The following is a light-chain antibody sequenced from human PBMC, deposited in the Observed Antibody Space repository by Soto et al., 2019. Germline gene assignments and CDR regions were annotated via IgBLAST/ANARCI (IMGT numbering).Light chain of an antibody. CDR3: QQYDNSCT. J-gene: IGKJ1*01. V-gene: IGKV3-20*01. CDR1: QSVSSRF. CDR2: GAS. Sequence: DIVLTQSPGTLSLSPGERATLSCRASQSVSSRFLAWYQQKPGQAPRLLIYGASSRATGIPDRFSGSGSGTGFTLTISRLEPEDFAVYYCQQYDNSCTFGQGTKVEIK.